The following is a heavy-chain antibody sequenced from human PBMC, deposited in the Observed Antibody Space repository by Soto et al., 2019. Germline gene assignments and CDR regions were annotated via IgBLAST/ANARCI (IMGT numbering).Heavy chain of an antibody. D-gene: IGHD2-2*01. Sequence: EVQLVESGGGLVQPGGSLKLSCAASGFTFSGSAIHWVRQASGKGLAWIGRIRSKANSYATAFAASMKGRFTISRDDSGNTAYLQLSSLKAEDTAVYYCTRKSQDVALVSSASTDWFDPWGQGTLVTVSS. CDR3: TRKSQDVALVSSASTDWFDP. CDR2: IRSKANSYAT. V-gene: IGHV3-73*01. CDR1: GFTFSGSA. J-gene: IGHJ5*02.